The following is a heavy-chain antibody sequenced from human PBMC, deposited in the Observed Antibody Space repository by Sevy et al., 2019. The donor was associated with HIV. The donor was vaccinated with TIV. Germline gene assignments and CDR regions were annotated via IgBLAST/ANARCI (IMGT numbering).Heavy chain of an antibody. CDR2: ISDYNGYT. CDR3: AREGYYYRSGTYRPPNYYGMDV. V-gene: IGHV1-18*01. Sequence: ASVKFSCKASGYTFSSYGISWVRQAPGQGLEWMGWISDYNGYTNYAHKFQGRVTMSTETSTRTAYMELKSLRSDDTAVYFCAREGYYYRSGTYRPPNYYGMDVWGQGTAVTVSS. J-gene: IGHJ6*02. D-gene: IGHD3-10*01. CDR1: GYTFSSYG.